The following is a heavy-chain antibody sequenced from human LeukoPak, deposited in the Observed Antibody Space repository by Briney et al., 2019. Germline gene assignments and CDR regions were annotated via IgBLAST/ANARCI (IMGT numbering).Heavy chain of an antibody. D-gene: IGHD1-1*01. CDR2: SIPIFGTA. V-gene: IGHV1-69*05. CDR3: ARSNWNDDYYFDY. CDR1: GGTFSSYA. Sequence: ASVKVSCKASGGTFSSYAISWVRQTPGQGLEWMGGSIPIFGTANYAQKFQGRVTITTDESTSTAYMELSSLRSEDTAVYYCARSNWNDDYYFDYWGQGTLVTVSS. J-gene: IGHJ4*02.